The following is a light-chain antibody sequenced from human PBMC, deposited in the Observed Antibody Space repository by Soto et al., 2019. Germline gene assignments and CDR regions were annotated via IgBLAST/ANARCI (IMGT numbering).Light chain of an antibody. CDR1: SSDIGGHNY. CDR2: EVN. CDR3: SSHTNNQRL. V-gene: IGLV2-14*01. Sequence: QSALTQPASVSGSPGQSITISCTGTSSDIGGHNYVSWYQQHPGKAPKLVLYEVNNRPSGVSSRFSGSKSGNTASLTISGLQAEDEADYYCSSHTNNQRLFGGGTKVTVL. J-gene: IGLJ3*02.